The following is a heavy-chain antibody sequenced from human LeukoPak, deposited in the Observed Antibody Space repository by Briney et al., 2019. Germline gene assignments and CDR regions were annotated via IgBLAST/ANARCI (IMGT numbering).Heavy chain of an antibody. CDR2: ISAYNGNT. CDR1: GYTFTSYG. CDR3: AREKLYYDSSGYYYLAY. D-gene: IGHD3-22*01. V-gene: IGHV1-18*01. Sequence: ASVKVSCKASGYTFTSYGISWVRQAPGQGLEWMGRISAYNGNTNYAQKLQGRVTMTTDTSTSTAYMELRSLRSDDTAVYYCAREKLYYDSSGYYYLAYWGQGTLVTVSS. J-gene: IGHJ4*02.